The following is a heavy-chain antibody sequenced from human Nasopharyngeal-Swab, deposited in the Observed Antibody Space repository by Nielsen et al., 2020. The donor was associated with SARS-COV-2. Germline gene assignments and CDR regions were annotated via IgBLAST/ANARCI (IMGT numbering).Heavy chain of an antibody. CDR3: ARDSGYCSGDACYLGGWLDP. Sequence: GESLKISCAGSGFTFSSYGMNWVRQAPGKGLEWVAVMSNDGNYKFYADSVKGRFTISRDNSKNTLYLQMNSLRAEDTAVYYCARDSGYCSGDACYLGGWLDPWGQGTLVTVSS. CDR1: GFTFSSYG. CDR2: MSNDGNYK. J-gene: IGHJ5*02. D-gene: IGHD2-15*01. V-gene: IGHV3-30*03.